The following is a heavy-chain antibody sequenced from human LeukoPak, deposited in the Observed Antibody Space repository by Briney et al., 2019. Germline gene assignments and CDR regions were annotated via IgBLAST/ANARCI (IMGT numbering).Heavy chain of an antibody. D-gene: IGHD2-15*01. V-gene: IGHV1-2*02. J-gene: IGHJ4*02. Sequence: ASMKVSCKASGYTFTGYYMHWVRQAPGQGLEWMGWINPNSGGTNYAQKFQGRVTMTRDTSISTAYMEPSRLRSDDTAVYYCARDHCSGGSCYSSAFDYWGQGTLVTVSS. CDR1: GYTFTGYY. CDR2: INPNSGGT. CDR3: ARDHCSGGSCYSSAFDY.